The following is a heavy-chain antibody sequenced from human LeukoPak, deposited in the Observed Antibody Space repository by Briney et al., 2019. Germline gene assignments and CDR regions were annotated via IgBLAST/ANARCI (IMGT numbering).Heavy chain of an antibody. CDR2: MNPNSGNT. CDR1: GYTFTGYY. V-gene: IGHV1-8*02. J-gene: IGHJ3*02. CDR3: ARGRYGGDDAFDI. D-gene: IGHD4-23*01. Sequence: GASVKVSCKTSGYTFTGYYIHWVRQAPGQGLEWMGWMNPNSGNTGYAQKFQGRVTMTRNTSISTAYMELSSLRSEDTAVYYCARGRYGGDDAFDIWGQGTMVTVSS.